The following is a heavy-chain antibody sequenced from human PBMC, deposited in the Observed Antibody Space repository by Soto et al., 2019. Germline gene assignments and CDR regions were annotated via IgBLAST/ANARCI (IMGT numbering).Heavy chain of an antibody. J-gene: IGHJ4*02. Sequence: GGSLRLSCAASGFTFSSYGMHWVRQAPGKGLEWVAVISYYGSNKYYADSVKGRFTISRDNSKNTLYLQMNSLRAEDTAVYYCAKDLAATPWTDYWGQGTLVTVSS. D-gene: IGHD2-15*01. CDR3: AKDLAATPWTDY. CDR2: ISYYGSNK. CDR1: GFTFSSYG. V-gene: IGHV3-30*18.